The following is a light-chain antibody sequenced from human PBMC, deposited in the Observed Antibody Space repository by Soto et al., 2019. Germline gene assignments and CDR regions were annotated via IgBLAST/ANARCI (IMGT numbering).Light chain of an antibody. Sequence: QSALTQPRSVSGSPGQSVTISCTGTSSDVGGYNYVSWYQQHPGKAPKLMIYDVSKRPSGVPDRFSGSKSGNTASLTISGLQAEDEADYYCCSYAGSYTCVVFGGWTKVAVL. CDR1: SSDVGGYNY. CDR2: DVS. CDR3: CSYAGSYTCVV. V-gene: IGLV2-11*01. J-gene: IGLJ2*01.